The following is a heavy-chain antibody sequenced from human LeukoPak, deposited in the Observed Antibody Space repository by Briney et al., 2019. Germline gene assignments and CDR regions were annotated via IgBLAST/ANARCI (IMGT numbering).Heavy chain of an antibody. J-gene: IGHJ4*02. CDR1: GYTFTSYA. D-gene: IGHD4/OR15-4a*01. Sequence: ASVKVSCKASGYTFTSYAMHWVRQAPGQRLEWMGWINAGNGNTKYSQKFQGRVTITRDTSASTAYMELSSLRSEDTAVYYCARVLEEGYGAIDYWGQGTLVTVSS. CDR2: INAGNGNT. CDR3: ARVLEEGYGAIDY. V-gene: IGHV1-3*01.